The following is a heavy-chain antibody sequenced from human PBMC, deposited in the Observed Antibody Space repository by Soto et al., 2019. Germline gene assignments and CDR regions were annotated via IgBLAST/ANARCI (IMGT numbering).Heavy chain of an antibody. CDR2: INDDGSTT. J-gene: IGHJ1*01. V-gene: IGHV3-74*01. Sequence: GWSLRVSCAPSGFTFGIYWMHSVRQAPGKGLVWVPRINDDGSTTSYADSVKGRFTISRDNAKNTLYLQINSLSAEHPAVYDSARGTGGLQHSAHSTLV. D-gene: IGHD3-10*01. CDR3: ARGTGGLQH. CDR1: GFTFGIYW.